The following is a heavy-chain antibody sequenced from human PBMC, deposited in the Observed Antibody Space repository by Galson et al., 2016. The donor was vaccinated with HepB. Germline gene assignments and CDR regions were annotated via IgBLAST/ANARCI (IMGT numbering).Heavy chain of an antibody. Sequence: SVKVSCKASGGFSSYAFSWVRQAPGQGLEWMGGIIPIFGTANYAQKFQGSVTITADESTSTAYMELSSLRSEDTAVYYCARGGYGGGDCYSRPFDYWGQGTLVTVSS. CDR2: IIPIFGTA. CDR3: ARGGYGGGDCYSRPFDY. V-gene: IGHV1-69*13. J-gene: IGHJ4*02. CDR1: GGFSSYA. D-gene: IGHD2-21*02.